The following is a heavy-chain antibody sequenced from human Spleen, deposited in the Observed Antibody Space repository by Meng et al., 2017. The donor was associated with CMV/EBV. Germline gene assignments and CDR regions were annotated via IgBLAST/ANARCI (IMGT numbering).Heavy chain of an antibody. CDR3: AKDQREWELPQHFDY. D-gene: IGHD1-26*01. CDR2: ISGSGGST. J-gene: IGHJ4*02. V-gene: IGHV3-23*01. Sequence: SGFTFSSYAMSWVRQAPGKGLEWVSAISGSGGSTYYADSVKGRFTISRDNSKNTLYLQMNSLRAEDTAVYYCAKDQREWELPQHFDYWGQGALVTVSS. CDR1: GFTFSSYA.